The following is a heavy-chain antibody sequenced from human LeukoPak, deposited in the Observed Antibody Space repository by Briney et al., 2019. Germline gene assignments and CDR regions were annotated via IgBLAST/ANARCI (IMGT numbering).Heavy chain of an antibody. Sequence: GGSLRPSCAASGFTFSSYWMSWVRQAPGKGLEWVANIKQDGSEKYYVDSVKGRFTISRDNAKNSLYLQMNSLRAEDTAVYYCAKDGQPRDADPYYFDYWGQGTLVTVSS. CDR1: GFTFSSYW. CDR3: AKDGQPRDADPYYFDY. V-gene: IGHV3-7*03. J-gene: IGHJ4*02. D-gene: IGHD2-2*01. CDR2: IKQDGSEK.